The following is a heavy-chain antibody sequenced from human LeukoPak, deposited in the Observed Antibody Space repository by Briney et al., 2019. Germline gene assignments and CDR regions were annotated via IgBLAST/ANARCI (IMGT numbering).Heavy chain of an antibody. Sequence: GGSLRLSCAASGFTFSSYSMNWVRQAPGKGLEWVSSISSSSSYIYYADSVKGRFTISRDNAKNSLYLQMNSLRAEDTALYYCARTFFGDYGYFDSWGQGTLVTVSS. CDR3: ARTFFGDYGYFDS. CDR2: ISSSSSYI. CDR1: GFTFSSYS. J-gene: IGHJ4*02. D-gene: IGHD4-17*01. V-gene: IGHV3-21*01.